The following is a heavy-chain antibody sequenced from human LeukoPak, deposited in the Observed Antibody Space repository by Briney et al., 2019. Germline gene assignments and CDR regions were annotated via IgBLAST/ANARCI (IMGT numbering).Heavy chain of an antibody. V-gene: IGHV3-23*01. D-gene: IGHD1-26*01. CDR3: ASQKVGATDY. CDR1: EFTFSSYG. J-gene: IGHJ4*02. Sequence: GGSLRLSCAASEFTFSSYGMSWVRQAPGKGLEWVSSISGSGGSTQYADSVQGRFAISRDNSKNTLYLQMNSLRAEDTAVYFCASQKVGATDYWGQGTLVTVSS. CDR2: ISGSGGST.